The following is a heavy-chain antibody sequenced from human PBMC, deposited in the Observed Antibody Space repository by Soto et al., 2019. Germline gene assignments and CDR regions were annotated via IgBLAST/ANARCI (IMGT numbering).Heavy chain of an antibody. CDR1: AVTRSSFY. CDR2: ITHTGTT. D-gene: IGHD2-21*01. J-gene: IGHJ4*02. CDR3: ARRINYSLDS. V-gene: IGHV4-34*01. Sequence: PSETLSLTCTGAAVTRSSFYWSWVRQPPGKGLEWTGQITHTGTTNYNPSLKSRVTISLDNSKNHFTLRLNFVTAADTAVFYSARRINYSLDSWGRGTLVTVSS.